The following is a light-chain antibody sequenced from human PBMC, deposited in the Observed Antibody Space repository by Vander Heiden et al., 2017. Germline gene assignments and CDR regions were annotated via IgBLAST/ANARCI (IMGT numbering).Light chain of an antibody. J-gene: IGLJ3*02. Sequence: QSVLTQPPPVSAAPGQKVTISCSGSSSNIGNNYVSWYQQFPGTAPKVLIYDNNKRPSGIPDRFSGSKSGTSATLGITGLQTGDEADYFCGTWDSSLSAWVFGGGTKLTVL. CDR1: SSNIGNNY. CDR3: GTWDSSLSAWV. V-gene: IGLV1-51*01. CDR2: DNN.